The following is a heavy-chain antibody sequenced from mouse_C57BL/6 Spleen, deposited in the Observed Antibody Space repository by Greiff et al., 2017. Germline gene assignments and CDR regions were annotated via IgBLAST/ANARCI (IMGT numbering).Heavy chain of an antibody. D-gene: IGHD2-1*01. CDR2: IDPSDSYT. V-gene: IGHV1-59*01. CDR3: ARSHYGNFYWYFDV. J-gene: IGHJ1*03. Sequence: QVQLQQPGAELVRPGTSVKLSCKASGYTFTSYWMHWVKQRPGQGLEWIGVIDPSDSYTNYNQKFKGKATLTVDTSSSTAYMQLSSLTSEDSAVYYCARSHYGNFYWYFDVWGTGTTVTVSS. CDR1: GYTFTSYW.